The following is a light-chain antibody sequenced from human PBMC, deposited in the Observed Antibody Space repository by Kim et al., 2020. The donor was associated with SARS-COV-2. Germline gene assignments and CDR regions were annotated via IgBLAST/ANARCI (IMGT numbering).Light chain of an antibody. V-gene: IGKV3-15*01. CDR1: QSVSSN. J-gene: IGKJ4*01. CDR2: GAS. CDR3: QQYNNWPPLT. Sequence: VVPGERATLSCRASQSVSSNLAWYQQKPGQAPRLLIYGASTRATGIPARFSGSGSGTEFTLTISSLQSEDFAVYYCQQYNNWPPLTFGGGTKLEIK.